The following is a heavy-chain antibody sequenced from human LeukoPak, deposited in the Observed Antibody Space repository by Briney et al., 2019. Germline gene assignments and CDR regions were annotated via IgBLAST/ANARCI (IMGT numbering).Heavy chain of an antibody. Sequence: GGSLRLSCAASGFTFSSYEMNWVRQAPGKGLEWLSYIRSSGSPIYYADSVKGRFTISRDNGKNSLYLQMDGLRAEDTAVYYCASLYGGNLYTGLDVWGQGTTVTVSS. J-gene: IGHJ6*02. D-gene: IGHD4-23*01. V-gene: IGHV3-48*03. CDR3: ASLYGGNLYTGLDV. CDR1: GFTFSSYE. CDR2: IRSSGSPI.